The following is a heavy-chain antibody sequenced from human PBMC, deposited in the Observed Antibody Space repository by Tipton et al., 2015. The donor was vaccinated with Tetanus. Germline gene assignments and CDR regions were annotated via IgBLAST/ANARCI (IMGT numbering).Heavy chain of an antibody. Sequence: GSLRLSCAASGFTFSNYALSWVRQAPGKGLEWVATMKQDGSEIKYVDSVTGRFTISRDNAKNSLYLQLNSLRAEDTAVYYCVRGGMMYADYWGQGTLVTVSS. J-gene: IGHJ4*02. CDR3: VRGGMMYADY. D-gene: IGHD2-8*01. CDR1: GFTFSNYA. V-gene: IGHV3-7*03. CDR2: MKQDGSEI.